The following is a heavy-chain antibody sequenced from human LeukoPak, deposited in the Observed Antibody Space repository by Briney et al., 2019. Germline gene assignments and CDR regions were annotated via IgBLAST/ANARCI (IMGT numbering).Heavy chain of an antibody. V-gene: IGHV4-61*02. Sequence: SETLSLTCTVSGGSISSGSYYWSWIRQPAGKGLEWIGRIYTSGSTNYNPSLKSRVTISVDTPKNQFSLKLSSVTAADTAVYYCARDVGDGAYCGGDCYWAFLYWGQGTLVTVSS. CDR2: IYTSGST. CDR1: GGSISSGSYY. CDR3: ARDVGDGAYCGGDCYWAFLY. D-gene: IGHD2-21*02. J-gene: IGHJ4*02.